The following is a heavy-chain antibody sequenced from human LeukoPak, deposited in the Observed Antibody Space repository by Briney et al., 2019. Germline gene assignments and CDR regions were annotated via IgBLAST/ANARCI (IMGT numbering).Heavy chain of an antibody. CDR3: ARESNGRLHYYGIDV. V-gene: IGHV4-30-2*01. D-gene: IGHD1-26*01. J-gene: IGHJ6*02. CDR2: IYHSGST. CDR1: GGSISSGGYY. Sequence: SETLPLTCTVSGGSISSGGYYWSWIRQPPGKGLEWIGYIYHSGSTYYNPSLKSRVTISVDRSKNQFSLKLSSVTAADTAVYYCARESNGRLHYYGIDVWGLGTTVTVSS.